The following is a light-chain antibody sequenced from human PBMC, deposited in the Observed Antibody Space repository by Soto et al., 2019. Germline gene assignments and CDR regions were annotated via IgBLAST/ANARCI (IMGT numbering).Light chain of an antibody. J-gene: IGLJ1*01. CDR1: SSDVGSFNY. Sequence: QSALTQPRSVSGSPGQSVAISCTGTSSDVGSFNYVSWYQQHPDKAPKLIIYDVTKRPSGVPDRFSGSKSGNTASLTISGLQAEDEADYCCCSYAGSPYVFGTGTKLTVL. V-gene: IGLV2-11*01. CDR3: CSYAGSPYV. CDR2: DVT.